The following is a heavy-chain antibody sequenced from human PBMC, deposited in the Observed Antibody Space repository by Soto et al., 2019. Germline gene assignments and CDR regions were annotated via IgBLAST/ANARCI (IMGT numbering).Heavy chain of an antibody. J-gene: IGHJ4*02. Sequence: PGGSLRLSCAASGFKFSNFAMSWVRQAPGKGLEWVSGISGTGGRTYFADSVKGRFTVSRDNAKNSLYLQMNSLRAEDTAVYYCANGNINPFDHWGQGTLVTVSS. CDR2: ISGTGGRT. V-gene: IGHV3-23*01. CDR1: GFKFSNFA. CDR3: ANGNINPFDH. D-gene: IGHD1-1*01.